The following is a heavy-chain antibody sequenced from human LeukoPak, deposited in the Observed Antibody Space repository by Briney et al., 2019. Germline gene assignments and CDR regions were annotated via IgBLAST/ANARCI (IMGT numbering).Heavy chain of an antibody. V-gene: IGHV4-59*12. CDR2: LYHSGST. D-gene: IGHD6-13*01. Sequence: SETLSLPRTVSGGSLSGFSWPWIRQPPRKGLEWIGYLYHSGSTIYNPSLKSRLAISVNTSESQFSLKLSSVTAADTAVYYCARGRWYGTKSYFDYWGQGTLVTVFS. CDR3: ARGRWYGTKSYFDY. CDR1: GGSLSGFS. J-gene: IGHJ4*02.